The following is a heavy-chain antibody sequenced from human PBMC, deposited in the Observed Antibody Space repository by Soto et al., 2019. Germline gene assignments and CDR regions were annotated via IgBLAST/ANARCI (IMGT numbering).Heavy chain of an antibody. CDR2: IYWDDDK. D-gene: IGHD2-15*01. V-gene: IGHV2-5*02. J-gene: IGHJ1*01. CDR3: SLRGSGGGNCYGYFQK. Sequence: QITLKESGPTLVKPTQTLTLTCSFSGFSLSTSGVGVGWIRQPPGKALEWLALIYWDDDKRYNPSLKDRLTVTKDASRNRVVLTMTNMDPVDTATYYCSLRGSGGGNCYGYFQKWGQGTLVIVSS. CDR1: GFSLSTSGVG.